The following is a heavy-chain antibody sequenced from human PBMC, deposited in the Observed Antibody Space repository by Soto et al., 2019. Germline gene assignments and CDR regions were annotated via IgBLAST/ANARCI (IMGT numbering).Heavy chain of an antibody. CDR3: ARQRWLQWEGFYFDY. CDR1: GGSIRSYD. J-gene: IGHJ4*02. V-gene: IGHV4-59*04. D-gene: IGHD1-26*01. CDR2: IYHSGST. Sequence: PSETMSLTCTVSGGSIRSYDWSWIRQPPGKGLEWIGYIYHSGSTYYNPSLKSRITLSVDTSKNKFSLRLSSVTAADTAVYYCARQRWLQWEGFYFDYWGQGALVTVSS.